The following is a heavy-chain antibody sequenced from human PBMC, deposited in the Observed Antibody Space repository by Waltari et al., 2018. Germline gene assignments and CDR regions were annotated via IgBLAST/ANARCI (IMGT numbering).Heavy chain of an antibody. CDR3: ATALGDNTSASRPFHL. CDR1: GYTFSDYY. CDR2: VYPEDVQA. D-gene: IGHD3-10*01. Sequence: EVQLRQSGAELRKPGTPVKISCKASGYTFSDYYIHWVQQAPGKGLQWVGLVYPEDVQAIDAEKSQGRVTITADTSTDTAYLELSSLTSEDTAVFYCATALGDNTSASRPFHLWGQGTVITVSS. J-gene: IGHJ3*01. V-gene: IGHV1-69-2*01.